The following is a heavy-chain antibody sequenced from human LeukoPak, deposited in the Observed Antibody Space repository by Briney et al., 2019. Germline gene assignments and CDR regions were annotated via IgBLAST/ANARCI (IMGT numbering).Heavy chain of an antibody. D-gene: IGHD1-14*01. V-gene: IGHV1-69*13. Sequence: SVKVSRKASGGTFSSYAISWVRQAPGQGLEWMGGIIPIFGTANYAQKFQGRVTITADESTSTAYMELSSLRSEDTAVYYCASAGGADYYYYMDVWGKGTTVTVSS. CDR3: ASAGGADYYYYMDV. J-gene: IGHJ6*03. CDR2: IIPIFGTA. CDR1: GGTFSSYA.